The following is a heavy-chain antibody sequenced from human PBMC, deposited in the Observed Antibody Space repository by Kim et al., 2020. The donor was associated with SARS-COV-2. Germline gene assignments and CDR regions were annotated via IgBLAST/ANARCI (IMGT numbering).Heavy chain of an antibody. CDR2: IRSKAYGGTT. V-gene: IGHV3-49*04. D-gene: IGHD3-3*01. CDR1: GFTFGDYA. CDR3: TRPTWYYDFWSGYSDDGMDV. Sequence: GGSLRLSCTASGFTFGDYAMSWVRQAPGKGLEWVGFIRSKAYGGTTEYAASVKGRFTISRDDSKSIAYLQMNSLKTEDTAVYYCTRPTWYYDFWSGYSDDGMDVWGQGTTVTVSS. J-gene: IGHJ6*02.